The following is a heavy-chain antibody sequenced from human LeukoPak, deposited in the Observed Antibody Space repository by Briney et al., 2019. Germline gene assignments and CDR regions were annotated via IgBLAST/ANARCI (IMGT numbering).Heavy chain of an antibody. Sequence: EASVKVSCKASGYTFTSYGISWVRQAPGQGLEWMGWISAYNGNTNYAQKLQGRVTMTTDTSTSTAYMELRRLRSDDTAVYYCAIRFTVVTGELFDYWGQGTLVTVSS. CDR3: AIRFTVVTGELFDY. J-gene: IGHJ4*02. V-gene: IGHV1-18*01. CDR2: ISAYNGNT. D-gene: IGHD4-23*01. CDR1: GYTFTSYG.